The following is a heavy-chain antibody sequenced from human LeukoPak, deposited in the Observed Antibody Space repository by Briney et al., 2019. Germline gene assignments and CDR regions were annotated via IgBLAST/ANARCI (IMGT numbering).Heavy chain of an antibody. CDR1: GGSFSGYY. Sequence: SETLSLTCAVYGGSFSGYYWSWIRQPPGKGLEWIGEINHSGSTNYNPSLKSRVTISVDTSKNQFSLKLSSVTAADTAVYYCASTHYYDSSGYYPIYYMDVWGKGTTVTVSS. CDR3: ASTHYYDSSGYYPIYYMDV. D-gene: IGHD3-22*01. V-gene: IGHV4-34*01. CDR2: INHSGST. J-gene: IGHJ6*03.